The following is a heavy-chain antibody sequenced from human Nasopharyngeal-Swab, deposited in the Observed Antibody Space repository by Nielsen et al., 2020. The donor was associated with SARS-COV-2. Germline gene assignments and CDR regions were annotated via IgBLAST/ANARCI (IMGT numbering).Heavy chain of an antibody. Sequence: SETLSLTCTVSGGSISSGSYYWSWIRPPAGKGLEWIGRIYTSGSTNYNPSLKSRVTISVDTSKNQFSLKLSSVTAADTAVYYCAREGGGATAIFDYWGQGTLVTVSS. J-gene: IGHJ4*02. V-gene: IGHV4-61*02. CDR3: AREGGGATAIFDY. CDR1: GGSISSGSYY. CDR2: IYTSGST. D-gene: IGHD2-2*02.